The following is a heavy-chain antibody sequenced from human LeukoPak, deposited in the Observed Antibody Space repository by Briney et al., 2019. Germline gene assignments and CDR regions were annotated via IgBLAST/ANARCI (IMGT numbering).Heavy chain of an antibody. V-gene: IGHV3-20*04. Sequence: GGSLRLSCAASGFTFDDYGMSWVRQAPGKGLEWVSGINWNGGSTGYADSVKGRFTTSRDNAKNSLYLQMNSLRAEDTAVYYCARGLDVVSATNDAFDMWGQGTMVTVSS. D-gene: IGHD2-2*01. J-gene: IGHJ3*02. CDR3: ARGLDVVSATNDAFDM. CDR1: GFTFDDYG. CDR2: INWNGGST.